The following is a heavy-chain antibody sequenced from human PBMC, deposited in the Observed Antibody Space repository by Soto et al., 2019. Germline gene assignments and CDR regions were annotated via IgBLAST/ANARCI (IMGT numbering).Heavy chain of an antibody. CDR1: GYTFTGYY. J-gene: IGHJ5*02. D-gene: IGHD4-17*01. V-gene: IGHV1-2*04. CDR3: ARATTVTTSEPSKDWFDP. CDR2: INPNSGGT. Sequence: ASVKVSCKASGYTFTGYYTHWVRQAPGQGLEWMGWINPNSGGTNYAQKFQGWVTMTRDTSISTAYMELSRLRSDDTAVYYCARATTVTTSEPSKDWFDPWGQGTLVTVSS.